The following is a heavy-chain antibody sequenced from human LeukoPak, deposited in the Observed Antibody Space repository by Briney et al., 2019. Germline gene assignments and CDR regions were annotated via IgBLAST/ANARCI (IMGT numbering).Heavy chain of an antibody. CDR1: GFTVSSNY. J-gene: IGHJ4*02. CDR2: ISGSDDGT. V-gene: IGHV3-23*01. Sequence: GGSLRLSCAASGFTVSSNYMSWVRQAPGKGLEWVSAISGSDDGTYYADSVKGRFTISRDNAKNSLYLQMNSLGAEDTALYYCAKGVSGGAYFDYWGQGTLVTVSS. CDR3: AKGVSGGAYFDY. D-gene: IGHD1-1*01.